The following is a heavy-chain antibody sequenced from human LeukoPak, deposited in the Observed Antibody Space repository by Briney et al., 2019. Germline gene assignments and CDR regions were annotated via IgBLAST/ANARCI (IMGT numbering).Heavy chain of an antibody. D-gene: IGHD6-13*01. Sequence: KPSETLSLTCAVYGGPFSGYYWSWIRQPPGKGLEWIGEINHSGSTNYNPSLKSRVTISVDTSKNQFSLKLSSVTAADTAVYYCARQYGPGYSSTWYFDYWGQGTLVTVSS. CDR2: INHSGST. V-gene: IGHV4-34*01. J-gene: IGHJ4*02. CDR1: GGPFSGYY. CDR3: ARQYGPGYSSTWYFDY.